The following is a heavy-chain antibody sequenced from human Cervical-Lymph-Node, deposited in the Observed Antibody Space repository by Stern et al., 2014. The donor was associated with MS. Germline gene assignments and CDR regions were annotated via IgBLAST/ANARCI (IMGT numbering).Heavy chain of an antibody. CDR1: GGSVTMLY. V-gene: IGHV4-59*08. CDR3: AGLAPGYTGWFDP. D-gene: IGHD2-2*02. J-gene: IGHJ5*02. CDR2: VHYSGTV. Sequence: QVQLQESGPGLVKPSETLSLTCIVSGGSVTMLYWSWIRQSPGGGLEWIGYVHYSGTVKVNPSLRGRVTISLDTSMKKFSLKLDSVNATDTAIYYCAGLAPGYTGWFDPWSQGTLVTVSS.